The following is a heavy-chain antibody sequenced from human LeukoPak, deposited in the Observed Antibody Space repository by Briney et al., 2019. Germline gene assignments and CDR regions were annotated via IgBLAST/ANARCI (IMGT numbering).Heavy chain of an antibody. CDR1: GGSVSNYY. CDR3: ARHFAYSSSSYFDY. Sequence: SETLCLSCRASGGSVSNYYWSWIRQPPGKGLEWIGYVYYTGSTNYNPSLKSRVTMFEDKSKNQFSLRLYSVTVADTAVYYCARHFAYSSSSYFDYWGQGSLVTVSS. V-gene: IGHV4-59*08. D-gene: IGHD6-6*01. CDR2: VYYTGST. J-gene: IGHJ4*02.